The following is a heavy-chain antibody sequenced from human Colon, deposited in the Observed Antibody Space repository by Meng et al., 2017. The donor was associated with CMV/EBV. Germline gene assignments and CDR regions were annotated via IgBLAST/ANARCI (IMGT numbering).Heavy chain of an antibody. CDR3: ASRTMVRNRPRNYYYYGVDV. Sequence: SVKVSCKASGGTFSSYAISWVRQAPGQGLEWMGGIIPIFGTANYAQKFQGRVTITTDESTSTAYMELSSRRSEDTAVYYCASRTMVRNRPRNYYYYGVDVWGQGTTVTVSS. CDR1: GGTFSSYA. D-gene: IGHD3-10*01. J-gene: IGHJ6*02. CDR2: IIPIFGTA. V-gene: IGHV1-69*05.